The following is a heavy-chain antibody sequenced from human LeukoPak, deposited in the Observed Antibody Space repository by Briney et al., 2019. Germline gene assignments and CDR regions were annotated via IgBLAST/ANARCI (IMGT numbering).Heavy chain of an antibody. CDR2: IYTSGST. D-gene: IGHD1-26*01. V-gene: IGHV4-61*02. CDR1: GGSISSGSYY. CDR3: ARENIVGATIDY. Sequence: SETLSLTCTVSGGSISSGSYYWSWIRQPAGKGLEWIGRIYTSGSTNYNPFLKSRVTISVDTSKNQFSLKLSSVTAADTAVYYCARENIVGATIDYWGQGTLVTVSS. J-gene: IGHJ4*02.